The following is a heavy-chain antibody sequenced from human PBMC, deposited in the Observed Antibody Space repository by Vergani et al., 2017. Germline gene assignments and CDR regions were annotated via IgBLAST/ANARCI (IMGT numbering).Heavy chain of an antibody. CDR3: ARAPRYSPSDYYYYYMDV. Sequence: QVQPQESGPGLVKPSETLSLICTVSGGSISSYYWSWIRQPPGKGLEWIGYMYYSGSTNYNPSLNSRVTISVDTSKNQFSLKLSSVTAADTAVYYCARAPRYSPSDYYYYYMDVWGKGTTVTVSS. CDR2: MYYSGST. V-gene: IGHV4-59*01. J-gene: IGHJ6*03. CDR1: GGSISSYY. D-gene: IGHD4-11*01.